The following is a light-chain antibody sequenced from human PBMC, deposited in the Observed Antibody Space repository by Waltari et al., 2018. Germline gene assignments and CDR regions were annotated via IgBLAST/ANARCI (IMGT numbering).Light chain of an antibody. V-gene: IGKV3-20*01. J-gene: IGKJ1*01. CDR2: GAS. CDR3: QHYVRLPAT. CDR1: QSVSRT. Sequence: EIVLTQSPGTLSLSPGERATLCCRASQSVSRTLAWYQQKPGQAPRLLIYGASTRATGIPERFSGGGSGTDFSLTISRLEPEDFALYYCQHYVRLPATFGQGTKVEIK.